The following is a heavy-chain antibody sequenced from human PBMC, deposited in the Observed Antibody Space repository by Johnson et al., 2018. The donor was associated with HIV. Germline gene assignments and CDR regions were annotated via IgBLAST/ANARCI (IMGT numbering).Heavy chain of an antibody. CDR1: GFTFSSYG. CDR3: AKIRTSGTGTAFDL. V-gene: IGHV3-30*18. CDR2: VSYDGSKK. Sequence: QVQLVESGGGVVQPGRSLRLSCVASGFTFSSYGMHWVRQAPGKGLEWVAIVSYDGSKKYYPDSVKGRFTISRDNSKNTLYLQMDSLRSDDTAVYYCAKIRTSGTGTAFDLWGHGPMVTVSS. D-gene: IGHD1-14*01. J-gene: IGHJ3*01.